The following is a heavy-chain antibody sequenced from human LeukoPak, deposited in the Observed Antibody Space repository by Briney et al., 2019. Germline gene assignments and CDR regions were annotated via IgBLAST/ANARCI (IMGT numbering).Heavy chain of an antibody. CDR2: IYYSGST. Sequence: SETLSLTCTVSGGSISSYYWSWIRQPPGKGLEWIGYIYYSGSTNYNPSLKSRVTISVDTSKNQFSLKLSSVTAADTAVYYCARTYYDFWSGYYPGWFDPWGQGTLVTVSS. CDR1: GGSISSYY. V-gene: IGHV4-59*01. CDR3: ARTYYDFWSGYYPGWFDP. J-gene: IGHJ5*02. D-gene: IGHD3-3*01.